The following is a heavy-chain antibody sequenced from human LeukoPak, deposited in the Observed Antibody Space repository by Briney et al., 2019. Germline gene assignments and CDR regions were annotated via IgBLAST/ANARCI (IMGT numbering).Heavy chain of an antibody. Sequence: ASVKVSCKASGGTFSSYAISWVRQAPGQGLEWMGRIIPILGIANYAQKFQGRVTITADKSTSTAYMELSSLRSEDTAVYYCARGPPRSWFDPWGQGTLVTVSS. CDR3: ARGPPRSWFDP. CDR1: GGTFSSYA. J-gene: IGHJ5*02. CDR2: IIPILGIA. V-gene: IGHV1-69*04.